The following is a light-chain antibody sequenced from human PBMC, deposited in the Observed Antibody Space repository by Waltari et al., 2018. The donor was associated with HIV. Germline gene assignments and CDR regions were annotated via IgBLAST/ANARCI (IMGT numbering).Light chain of an antibody. CDR1: QSIISY. V-gene: IGKV1-39*01. CDR3: QQSYSTPVT. J-gene: IGKJ3*01. Sequence: DIQMTQSPSSLSASVGDRVSITCRASQSIISYLNWYQQKPGKVPKLLIYSASTLQSGVPSRFSGSGSGTDFTLTISSLQPEDFATYYCQQSYSTPVTFGPGTKVEIK. CDR2: SAS.